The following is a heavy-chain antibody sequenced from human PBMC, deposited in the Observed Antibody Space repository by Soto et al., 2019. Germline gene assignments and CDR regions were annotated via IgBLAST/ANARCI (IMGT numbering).Heavy chain of an antibody. CDR1: GGTFSSYA. J-gene: IGHJ4*02. V-gene: IGHV1-69*13. CDR3: ASASPGYCTNGVCPHYFDY. CDR2: IIPIFGTA. Sequence: ASVKVSCKASGGTFSSYAISWVRQAPGQGLEWMGGIIPIFGTANYAQKFQGRVTITADESTSTAYMELSSLRSEDTAVYYCASASPGYCTNGVCPHYFDYWGQGTLVTV. D-gene: IGHD2-8*01.